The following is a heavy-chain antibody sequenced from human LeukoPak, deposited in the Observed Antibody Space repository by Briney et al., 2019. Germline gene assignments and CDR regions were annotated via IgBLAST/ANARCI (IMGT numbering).Heavy chain of an antibody. D-gene: IGHD1-14*01. V-gene: IGHV3-30*04. J-gene: IGHJ4*02. CDR1: GFTFSSYA. CDR3: AREGLSNHGDY. CDR2: ISYDGSNE. Sequence: GGSLRLSCAASGFTFSSYAMHWVRQAPGKGLEWGALISYDGSNEYYADSVKGRFTISRDNSKNTLYLQMNSLRAEDTAVYYCAREGLSNHGDYWGQGTLVTVCS.